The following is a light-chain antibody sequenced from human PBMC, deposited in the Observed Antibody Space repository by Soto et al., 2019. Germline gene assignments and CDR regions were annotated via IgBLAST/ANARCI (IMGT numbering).Light chain of an antibody. CDR3: QQYGSSQWT. J-gene: IGKJ1*01. CDR1: QSVDNGY. CDR2: GAS. V-gene: IGKV3-20*01. Sequence: EIVLTQSPGTLSLSPGERATLSRRASQSVDNGYLAWYQQKPGQAPRLLIYGASSRATGIPDRFGGSGAGTDFTLTVSRLEPEDFAVYYCQQYGSSQWTFGQGTKVDIK.